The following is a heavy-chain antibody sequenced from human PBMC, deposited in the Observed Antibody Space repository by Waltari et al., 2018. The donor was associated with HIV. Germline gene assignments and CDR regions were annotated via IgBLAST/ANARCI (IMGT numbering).Heavy chain of an antibody. CDR2: INHSGST. Sequence: QVQLQQWGAGLLKPSETLSLTCAVYGGSFSNHFWSWIRQPPGKGLEWIGDINHSGSTNYNPSLKSRVSISMDRSKNQFSLKLTSVTAADTAVYYCARDPGDWLEWFDPWGQGTLVTVSS. CDR3: ARDPGDWLEWFDP. CDR1: GGSFSNHF. V-gene: IGHV4-34*01. J-gene: IGHJ5*01. D-gene: IGHD3-16*01.